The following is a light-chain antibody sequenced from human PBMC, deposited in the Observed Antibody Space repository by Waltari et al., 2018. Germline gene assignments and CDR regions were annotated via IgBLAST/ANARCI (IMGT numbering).Light chain of an antibody. V-gene: IGKV1-5*03. CDR1: QSINKW. CDR2: RAS. J-gene: IGKJ2*01. CDR3: QQYNSYPYT. Sequence: DIQVTQSPSTLSASVGDRVTITCRTSQSINKWVSWYQQKPGKTPKLLTYRASSLESGVPSRFRGSGSATEFTLSISGLQPDDVATYYCQQYNSYPYTFGQGTKVEI.